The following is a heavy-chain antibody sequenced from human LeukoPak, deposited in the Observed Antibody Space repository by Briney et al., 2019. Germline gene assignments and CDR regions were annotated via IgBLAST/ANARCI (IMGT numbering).Heavy chain of an antibody. D-gene: IGHD2-15*01. CDR2: INPNSGGT. V-gene: IGHV1-2*02. Sequence: ASVKVSCKASGYTFTGYYMHWVRQAPGQGLEWMGWINPNSGGTNYAQKFQGRVTMTRDTSISTAYMELSRLRSDDTAVYYCATASRVRPDDCSGGSCYSGGWFDPWGQGTLVTVSS. CDR1: GYTFTGYY. J-gene: IGHJ5*02. CDR3: ATASRVRPDDCSGGSCYSGGWFDP.